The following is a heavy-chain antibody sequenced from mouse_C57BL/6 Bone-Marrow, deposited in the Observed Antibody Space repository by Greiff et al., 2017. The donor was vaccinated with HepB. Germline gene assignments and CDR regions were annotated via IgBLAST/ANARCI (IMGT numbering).Heavy chain of an antibody. CDR2: ISYSGST. D-gene: IGHD2-3*01. CDR1: GYSITSDY. Sequence: VQLKQSGPGLAKPSLTLSLTCSVTGYSITSDYWNWIRNFPGNKLEYMGYISYSGSTYYKPSLKSRISITRDTSKNQYYLQLNSVTTEDTATYYCARGNYDGDSWFAYWGQGTLVTVSA. J-gene: IGHJ3*01. V-gene: IGHV3-8*01. CDR3: ARGNYDGDSWFAY.